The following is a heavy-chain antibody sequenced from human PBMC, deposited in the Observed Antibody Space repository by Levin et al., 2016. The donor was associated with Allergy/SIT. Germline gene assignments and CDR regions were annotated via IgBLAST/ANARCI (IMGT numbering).Heavy chain of an antibody. V-gene: IGHV3-11*01. CDR1: GFDFSDFY. D-gene: IGHD6-13*01. Sequence: GESLKISCAAAGFDFSDFYMTWVRQAPGKGPEWLAHISGSRATMYNADSVMDRFTISRDNAKNSLYLQINNLRDDDTAVYYCARGGHRSSWYWVYWGQGTLVTVSS. CDR2: ISGSRATM. CDR3: ARGGHRSSWYWVY. J-gene: IGHJ4*02.